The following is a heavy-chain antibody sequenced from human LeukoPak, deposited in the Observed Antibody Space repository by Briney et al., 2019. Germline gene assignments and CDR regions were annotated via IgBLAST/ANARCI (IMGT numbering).Heavy chain of an antibody. J-gene: IGHJ4*02. D-gene: IGHD3-10*01. CDR3: ARLFYGSGSYFYY. CDR2: IYPGDSDT. CDR1: GXSFTNYW. Sequence: GESLKISFKGSGXSFTNYWIGWVRQMAGQGLEWIGIIYPGDSDTRYSPSFQGQVTISADKSISTAYLQWSSLKASDTAMYYCARLFYGSGSYFYYWGQGTLVTVSS. V-gene: IGHV5-51*01.